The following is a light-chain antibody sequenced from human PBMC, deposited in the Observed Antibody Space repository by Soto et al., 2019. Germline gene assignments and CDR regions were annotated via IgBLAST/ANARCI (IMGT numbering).Light chain of an antibody. CDR3: QQDGSSPWT. V-gene: IGKV3-20*01. J-gene: IGKJ1*01. CDR2: GAY. CDR1: QSVSSSY. Sequence: EIVLTQSPGTLSLSPGERATLSCRASQSVSSSYLAGYQQKPGQAPRPLIYGAYSRAIGIPDRFSGSGSGTDFTLTISRLEPEDVAVYYCQQDGSSPWTFGQGTKVEIK.